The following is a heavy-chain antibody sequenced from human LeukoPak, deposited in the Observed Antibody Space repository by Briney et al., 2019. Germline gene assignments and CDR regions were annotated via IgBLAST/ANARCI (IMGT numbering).Heavy chain of an antibody. Sequence: PSETLSLTCTVSGGSISNYYWSWIRQPPGKGLEWIGYIYYSGSTNNNPSLKSRVTISVDTSKNQFSLKLSSVTAADTAVYYCARVVLELMVYAPTYYYMDVWGKGTTVTVSS. CDR1: GGSISNYY. D-gene: IGHD2-8*01. CDR3: ARVVLELMVYAPTYYYMDV. V-gene: IGHV4-59*12. CDR2: IYYSGST. J-gene: IGHJ6*03.